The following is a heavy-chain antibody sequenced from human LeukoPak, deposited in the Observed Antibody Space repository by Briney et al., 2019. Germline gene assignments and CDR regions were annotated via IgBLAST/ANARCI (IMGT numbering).Heavy chain of an antibody. CDR1: GYTFTAYS. Sequence: ASVKVSCKASGYTFTAYSMHWVRQAPGQGLEWMGWINPNSGGTNYAQKFQGRVTMTRDTSISTAYMEVSSLRSDDTAVYYCAVKFSGSYYGLDYWGQGTLVTVSS. CDR3: AVKFSGSYYGLDY. CDR2: INPNSGGT. J-gene: IGHJ4*02. D-gene: IGHD3-10*01. V-gene: IGHV1-2*02.